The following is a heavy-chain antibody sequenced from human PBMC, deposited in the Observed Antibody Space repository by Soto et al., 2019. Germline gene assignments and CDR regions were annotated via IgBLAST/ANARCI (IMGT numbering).Heavy chain of an antibody. J-gene: IGHJ4*02. CDR2: VNHAGGT. Sequence: QMHIQQWGAGLLKPSETLSLTCAVSGGSFNDFYWNWVRQPPGEGLEWIGEVNHAGGTDYNPSLKRRVTISEDRSQNQPSLRLKSVTVTGTAACYCARRGRYGGRSYTGWGQGTLVTVSS. CDR1: GGSFNDFY. V-gene: IGHV4-34*01. CDR3: ARRGRYGGRSYTG. D-gene: IGHD2-15*01.